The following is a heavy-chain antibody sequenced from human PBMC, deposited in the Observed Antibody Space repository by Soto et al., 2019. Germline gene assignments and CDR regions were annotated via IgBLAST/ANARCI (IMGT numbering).Heavy chain of an antibody. Sequence: QITLKESGPTLVKPTQTLTLTCTFSGFSLSSTRMAVGWIRQPPGKALEWLALIYWDDDKRYSPFLKSRLTITHDTSKNQVVLTMSTMVPVDTARYYCAHIVVAGLGYYFDYWGQGTLVTVSS. V-gene: IGHV2-5*02. CDR3: AHIVVAGLGYYFDY. D-gene: IGHD6-19*01. CDR2: IYWDDDK. J-gene: IGHJ4*02. CDR1: GFSLSSTRMA.